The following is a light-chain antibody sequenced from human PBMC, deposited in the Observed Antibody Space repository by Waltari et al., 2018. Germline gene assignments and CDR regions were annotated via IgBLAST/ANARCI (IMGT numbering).Light chain of an antibody. Sequence: EIVLTQSPATLPLSPGERAPLSCRASQSVGRTLAWYQQKPGQAPRLLMYGASSRATGTPDRFSGSGSGTDFSLTISRLEPEDFAVYYCQHYVRLPATFGQGTKVEIK. J-gene: IGKJ1*01. CDR3: QHYVRLPAT. CDR1: QSVGRT. CDR2: GAS. V-gene: IGKV3-20*01.